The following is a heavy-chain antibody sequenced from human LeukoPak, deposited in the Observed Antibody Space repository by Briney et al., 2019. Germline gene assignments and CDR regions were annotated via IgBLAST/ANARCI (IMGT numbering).Heavy chain of an antibody. V-gene: IGHV4-34*01. D-gene: IGHD3-22*01. CDR1: GGSFSGYY. CDR3: ARGHPPPYYYDSSGYYYYMDV. J-gene: IGHJ6*03. CDR2: INRSGST. Sequence: SETLSLTCAVYGGSFSGYYWSWIRQPPGKGLEWIGEINRSGSTNYNPSLTSRVTISVDTSKNQFSLKLSSVSAADTAVYYCARGHPPPYYYDSSGYYYYMDVWGKGTTVTVSS.